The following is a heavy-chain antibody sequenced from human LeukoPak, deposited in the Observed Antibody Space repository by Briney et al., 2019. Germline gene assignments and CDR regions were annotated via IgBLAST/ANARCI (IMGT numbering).Heavy chain of an antibody. CDR3: ARDASGSYSVDY. V-gene: IGHV4-39*07. CDR2: IYHSGST. Sequence: SETLSLTCAVSGGSISSNSYYWGWIRQPPGKGLEWIGSIYHSGSTYYNPSLKSRVTISVDTSKNQFSLKLSSVTAADTAVYYCARDASGSYSVDYWGQGTLVTVSS. CDR1: GGSISSNSYY. D-gene: IGHD1-26*01. J-gene: IGHJ4*02.